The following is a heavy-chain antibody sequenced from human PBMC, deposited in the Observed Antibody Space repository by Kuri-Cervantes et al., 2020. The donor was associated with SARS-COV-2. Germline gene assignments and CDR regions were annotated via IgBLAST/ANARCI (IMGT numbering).Heavy chain of an antibody. J-gene: IGHJ6*02. CDR3: ARVVTMVRGVIENGMDV. D-gene: IGHD3-10*01. CDR2: ISGSSRTT. CDR1: GFTFRNYS. Sequence: GGSLRLSCAASGFTFRNYSLNWVRQAPGKGLGWVSYISGSSRTTFYAESVKGRFTISRDNAKNSLYLQMNSLRAEDTAVYYCARVVTMVRGVIENGMDVWGQGTTVTVSS. V-gene: IGHV3-48*04.